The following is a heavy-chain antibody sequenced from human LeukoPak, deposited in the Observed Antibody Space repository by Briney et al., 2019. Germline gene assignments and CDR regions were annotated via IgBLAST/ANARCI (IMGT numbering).Heavy chain of an antibody. D-gene: IGHD3-10*01. Sequence: GASVKVSCKASGYTFTSYYMHWVRQAPGQGLEWMGWMNPNSGNAGYAQRFQGRVTMTRNNSISTAYMELTSLRSEDTAVYYCGRPLQRGSWTQRALDYWGQGTLVTVSS. J-gene: IGHJ4*02. CDR2: MNPNSGNA. CDR3: GRPLQRGSWTQRALDY. V-gene: IGHV1-8*02. CDR1: GYTFTSYY.